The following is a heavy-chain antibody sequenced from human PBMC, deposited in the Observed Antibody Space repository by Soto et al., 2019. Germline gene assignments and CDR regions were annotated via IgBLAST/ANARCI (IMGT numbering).Heavy chain of an antibody. V-gene: IGHV3-23*01. J-gene: IGHJ6*02. Sequence: ESGGALVQSGGSLRLSCAASGFTFNNYAMGWVRQAPGKGLQWVSSISSGGDSTYYRDSVKGRFTISRDNSKNTLYVQMTSLRVEDTAVYYCARDADYPDGTGYYRAWWYYPIDVWGQGTTVTVSS. CDR2: ISSGGDST. D-gene: IGHD3-22*01. CDR3: ARDADYPDGTGYYRAWWYYPIDV. CDR1: GFTFNNYA.